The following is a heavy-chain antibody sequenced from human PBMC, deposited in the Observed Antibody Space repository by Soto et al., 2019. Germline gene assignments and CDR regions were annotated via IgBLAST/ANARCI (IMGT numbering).Heavy chain of an antibody. Sequence: QITLKESGPTLVKPTQTLTLTCTFSGFSLSTTGVGVGWIRQPPGKALEWLALIYWDDDKRYNPSLNSRLTITKDTSKNQRVLAMTNMDPVDTATYYCVQSRCGGDCLQSYSSHSYYGLDVWGQGTTVTVSS. CDR2: IYWDDDK. V-gene: IGHV2-5*02. CDR1: GFSLSTTGVG. CDR3: VQSRCGGDCLQSYSSHSYYGLDV. J-gene: IGHJ6*02. D-gene: IGHD2-21*02.